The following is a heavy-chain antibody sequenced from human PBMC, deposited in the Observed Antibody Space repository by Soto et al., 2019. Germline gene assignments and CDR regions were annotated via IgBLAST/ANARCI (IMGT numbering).Heavy chain of an antibody. D-gene: IGHD3-9*01. J-gene: IGHJ4*02. CDR3: ARDGLRYLDWLLSRYHFDY. V-gene: IGHV3-7*05. CDR2: IKQGGSEK. Sequence: GGSLRLSCAASGFTFSSYWMSWVRQAPGKGLEWVANIKQGGSEKYYVDSVKGRFTISRDNAKNSLYLQMNSLRAEDTAVYYCARDGLRYLDWLLSRYHFDYWGQGTLVTVSS. CDR1: GFTFSSYW.